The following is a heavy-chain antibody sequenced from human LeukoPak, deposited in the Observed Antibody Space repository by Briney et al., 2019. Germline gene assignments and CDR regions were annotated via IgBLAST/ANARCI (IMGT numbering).Heavy chain of an antibody. D-gene: IGHD2-15*01. Sequence: SQTLSLTCTVSGGSISSGSYYWSWIRQPAGKGLEWIGRIYTSGSTNYNPSLKRRVTIPVDTSKNQFSLKLSSVTAADTAMYYCARGFTERCSGGSCYSDEYFQHWGQGTLVTVSS. J-gene: IGHJ1*01. CDR3: ARGFTERCSGGSCYSDEYFQH. CDR2: IYTSGST. V-gene: IGHV4-61*02. CDR1: GGSISSGSYY.